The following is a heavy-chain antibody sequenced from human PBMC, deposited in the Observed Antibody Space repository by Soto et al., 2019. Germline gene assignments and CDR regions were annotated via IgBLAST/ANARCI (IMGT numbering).Heavy chain of an antibody. J-gene: IGHJ6*02. CDR3: AREVSGLGYCSSTSCPYYYYGMDV. V-gene: IGHV1-18*01. CDR2: ISAYNGNT. D-gene: IGHD2-2*01. CDR1: GYTFTSYG. Sequence: ASVKVSCKASGYTFTSYGISWVRQAPGQGLEWMGWISAYNGNTNYAQKLQGRVTMTTDTSTSTAYMELRSLRSDDTAVYYCAREVSGLGYCSSTSCPYYYYGMDVWGQGTTGTVSS.